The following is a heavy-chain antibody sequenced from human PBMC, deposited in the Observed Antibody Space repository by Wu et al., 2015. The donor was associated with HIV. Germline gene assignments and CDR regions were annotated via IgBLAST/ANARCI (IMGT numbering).Heavy chain of an antibody. CDR2: MNPKSGSA. CDR3: ARVGVLLTSADLLEYFQH. D-gene: IGHD2/OR15-2a*01. Sequence: QVQLVQSGTVVQKPGTSVRVSCRVSGYTFTSLNINWIRHAPGRGLEWMGWMNPKSGSAGFGRDFQGRISMTRNNSISTACMELSGVTSDDTATYYCARVGVLLTSADLLEYFQHWGQGTHVVVSS. V-gene: IGHV1-8*02. J-gene: IGHJ1*01. CDR1: GYTFTSLN.